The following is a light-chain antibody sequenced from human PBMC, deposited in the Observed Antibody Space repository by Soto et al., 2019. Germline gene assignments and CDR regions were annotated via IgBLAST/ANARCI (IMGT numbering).Light chain of an antibody. V-gene: IGKV3-20*01. J-gene: IGKJ1*01. Sequence: EIGVPQFPGHPSLSPWERATLFCRASQSISTDHLAWYQQKPGQPPRRLIYGTSSRATGIPDRFSGSGSGTDFTLTISRLEPEDFAVYYCQQYGSSPPTFGQGTKVDIK. CDR3: QQYGSSPPT. CDR1: QSISTDH. CDR2: GTS.